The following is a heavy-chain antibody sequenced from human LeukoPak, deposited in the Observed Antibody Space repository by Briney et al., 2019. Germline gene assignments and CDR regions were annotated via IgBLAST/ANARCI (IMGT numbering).Heavy chain of an antibody. CDR2: ISGSGGST. CDR1: ESTVSTNN. Sequence: GGPLNPSLEASESTVSTNNRSWVRKPPGKGLEGASAISGSGGSTYYADSVKGRFTISRDNSKNTLYLQMNSLRAEDTAVYYCAKEYYGSGSYYEVYWGQGTLVTVSS. V-gene: IGHV3-23*01. CDR3: AKEYYGSGSYYEVY. J-gene: IGHJ4*02. D-gene: IGHD3-10*01.